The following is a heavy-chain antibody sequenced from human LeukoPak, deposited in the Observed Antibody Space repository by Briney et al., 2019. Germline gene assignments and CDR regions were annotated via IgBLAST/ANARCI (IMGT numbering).Heavy chain of an antibody. Sequence: SETLSLTCTVSGGSISSYYWSWIRQPPGKGLEWIGYNSGSTNYNASLKSRVTILLVRSKNQFSLKLSSVTAADTAVYYCARGRGYGGNYLRSFDIWGQGTMVTVSS. V-gene: IGHV4-59*08. CDR2: NSGST. J-gene: IGHJ3*02. CDR1: GGSISSYY. CDR3: ARGRGYGGNYLRSFDI. D-gene: IGHD1-26*01.